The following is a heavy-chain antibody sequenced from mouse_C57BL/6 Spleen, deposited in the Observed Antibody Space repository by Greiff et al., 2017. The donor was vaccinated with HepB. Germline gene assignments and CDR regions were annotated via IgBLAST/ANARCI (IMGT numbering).Heavy chain of an antibody. D-gene: IGHD5-1*01. J-gene: IGHJ1*03. Sequence: QLQQPGAELVKPGASVKLSCKASGYTFTSYWMHWVKQRPGQGLEWIGMIHPNSGSTNYNEKFKSKATLTVDKSSSTAYMQLSSLTSEDSAVYYCAAHSTYVYFDVWGTGTTVTVSS. CDR3: AAHSTYVYFDV. V-gene: IGHV1-64*01. CDR1: GYTFTSYW. CDR2: IHPNSGST.